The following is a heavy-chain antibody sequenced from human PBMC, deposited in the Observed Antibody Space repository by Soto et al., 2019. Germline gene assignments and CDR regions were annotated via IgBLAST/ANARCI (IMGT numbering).Heavy chain of an antibody. D-gene: IGHD3-22*01. CDR3: ARDDLDYDSFWLQSGPAFDI. J-gene: IGHJ3*02. CDR1: GFTFSSYW. V-gene: IGHV3-7*05. CDR2: IKQDGSEK. Sequence: TGGSLRLSCAASGFTFSSYWMSWVRQAPGKGLEWVANIKQDGSEKYYVDSVKGRFTISRDNAKNSLYLQMNSLRAEDTAVYYCARDDLDYDSFWLQSGPAFDIWGQGKMVTVSS.